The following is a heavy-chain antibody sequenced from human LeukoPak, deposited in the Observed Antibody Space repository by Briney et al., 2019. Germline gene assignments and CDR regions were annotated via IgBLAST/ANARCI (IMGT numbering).Heavy chain of an antibody. Sequence: GGSLRLSCAASGFTFSTYWMHWVRQAPGKGLVWVSRIRPEGTTTAYADSVKGRFTISRDNAKNTLFLQMNSLSAEDTAVYYCARDLDWILFDYWGQGTLVTVSS. CDR2: IRPEGTTT. CDR1: GFTFSTYW. V-gene: IGHV3-74*03. J-gene: IGHJ4*02. CDR3: ARDLDWILFDY. D-gene: IGHD3-9*01.